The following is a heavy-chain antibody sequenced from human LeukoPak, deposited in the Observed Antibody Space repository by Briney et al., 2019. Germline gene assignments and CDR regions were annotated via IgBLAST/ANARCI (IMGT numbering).Heavy chain of an antibody. CDR2: IYYSGGA. V-gene: IGHV4-39*01. J-gene: IGHJ4*02. D-gene: IGHD3-16*01. Sequence: PSETLTLTCTVCGGFISSSSYYWGWSRKPPGKGLDCNGSIYYSGGAYYNPSLKTRVTISVDTTKNQFSLKLSSVTAADTAVYYCASRLNGGIHDYWGQGTLVTVS. CDR3: ASRLNGGIHDY. CDR1: GGFISSSSYY.